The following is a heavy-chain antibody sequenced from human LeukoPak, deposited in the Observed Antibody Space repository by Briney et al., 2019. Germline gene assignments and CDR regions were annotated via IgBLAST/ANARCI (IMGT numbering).Heavy chain of an antibody. Sequence: SGGSLRLSCAASGFTVSSNYMSRVRQAPGKGLEWVSVIYSGGSTYYADSVKGRFTISRDNSKNTLYLQMNSLRAEDTAVYYCARGVDYDSSGYYGLLYYFDYWGQGTLVTVSS. CDR3: ARGVDYDSSGYYGLLYYFDY. V-gene: IGHV3-53*01. CDR2: IYSGGST. D-gene: IGHD3-22*01. CDR1: GFTVSSNY. J-gene: IGHJ4*02.